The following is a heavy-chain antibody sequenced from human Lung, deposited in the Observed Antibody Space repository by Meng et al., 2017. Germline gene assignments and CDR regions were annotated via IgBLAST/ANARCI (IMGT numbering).Heavy chain of an antibody. D-gene: IGHD6-19*01. CDR3: TWDDKAVSDY. CDR2: NKSHVDGATT. J-gene: IGHJ4*02. Sequence: GGSLIISCAGSGFEFHHAYMSWNRPAPGKGLEWVGCNKSHVDGATTDYAAPVTGRFSMSRDDSKSTVYLQMSGPTTDDTGVYYYTWDDKAVSDYWGQGTRVTVSS. CDR1: GFEFHHAY. V-gene: IGHV3-15*01.